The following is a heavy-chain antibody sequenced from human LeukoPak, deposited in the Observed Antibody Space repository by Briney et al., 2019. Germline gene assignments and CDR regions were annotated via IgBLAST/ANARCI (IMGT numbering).Heavy chain of an antibody. CDR2: ISYDGSNK. J-gene: IGHJ4*02. CDR3: AKEGRYYDSSGYFLFDY. D-gene: IGHD3-22*01. V-gene: IGHV3-30*18. CDR1: GFTFSSYG. Sequence: GGSLRLSCAASGFTFSSYGMHWVRQAPGKGLEWVAVISYDGSNKYYADSVKGRFTISRDNSKNTLYLQMNSLRAEDTAVYYCAKEGRYYDSSGYFLFDYWGQGTLVTVSS.